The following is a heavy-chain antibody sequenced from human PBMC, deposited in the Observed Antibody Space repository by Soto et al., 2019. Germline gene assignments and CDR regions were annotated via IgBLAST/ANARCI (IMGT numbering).Heavy chain of an antibody. Sequence: EVQLLESGGDLVQPGGSLRLSCAASGFTFNAYAMTWVRQAPGKGLEWVSAIGGSGGNRYYAASVKGRFTISRDNSKDTVDLQVSSLRVEDTAVYYCARVASDYINSVDHWGQGILVTVSS. CDR1: GFTFNAYA. V-gene: IGHV3-23*01. CDR3: ARVASDYINSVDH. CDR2: IGGSGGNR. D-gene: IGHD4-4*01. J-gene: IGHJ4*02.